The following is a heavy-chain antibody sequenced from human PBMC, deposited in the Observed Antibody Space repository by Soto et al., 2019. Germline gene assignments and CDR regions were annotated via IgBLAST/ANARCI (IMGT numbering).Heavy chain of an antibody. Sequence: PGESLKISCKGSGYSFTSYWIGWVRQMPGKGLEWMGIIYPGDSDTRHSPSFQGQVTISADKSISTAYLQWSSLKASDTAMYYCARQAAAGPIYYYYGMDVWGQGTTVTVSS. CDR1: GYSFTSYW. J-gene: IGHJ6*02. D-gene: IGHD6-13*01. CDR3: ARQAAAGPIYYYYGMDV. V-gene: IGHV5-51*01. CDR2: IYPGDSDT.